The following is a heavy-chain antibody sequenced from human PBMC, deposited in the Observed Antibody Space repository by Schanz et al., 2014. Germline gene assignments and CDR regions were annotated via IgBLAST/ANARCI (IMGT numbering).Heavy chain of an antibody. D-gene: IGHD1-1*01. Sequence: QVQLVQSGADVKKPGASVKVSCKASGYVFTAYYMHWVRQAPGQGLEWMGVTNPNGGAEFAQKFQGRISMTRDTSTTTFYMELSSLTSDDTAVYFCARDVGRPGHFWYFDLWGRGTLVTVSS. J-gene: IGHJ2*01. CDR1: GYVFTAYY. CDR3: ARDVGRPGHFWYFDL. V-gene: IGHV1-2*02. CDR2: TNPNGGA.